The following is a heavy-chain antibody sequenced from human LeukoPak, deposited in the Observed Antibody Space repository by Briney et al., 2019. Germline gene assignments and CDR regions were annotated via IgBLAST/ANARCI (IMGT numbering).Heavy chain of an antibody. V-gene: IGHV3-7*01. CDR1: GFTFSSYW. CDR3: ARDLYSSSSYFDC. D-gene: IGHD6-13*01. Sequence: HPGGSLRLSCAASGFTFSSYWMSWVRQAPGKGLEWVANIKQDGSEKYYVDSVKGRFTISRDNAKNSLYLQMNSLRAEDTAVYYCARDLYSSSSYFDCWGQGTLVTVSS. CDR2: IKQDGSEK. J-gene: IGHJ4*02.